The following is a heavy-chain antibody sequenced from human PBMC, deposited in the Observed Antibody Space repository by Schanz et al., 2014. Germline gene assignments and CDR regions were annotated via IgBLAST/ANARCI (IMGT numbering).Heavy chain of an antibody. CDR2: ISSSSSTR. J-gene: IGHJ4*02. V-gene: IGHV3-48*04. CDR3: VSQTGSPNY. Sequence: EVQLLESGGGLVQPGGSLRLSCVASGFGFSSYSMNWVRQAPGKGLEWVSYISSSSSTRYYADSVKGRFTISRDNAKRSLFLQMNSLRVEDTAVYFCVSQTGSPNYWGQGTLVTVSS. CDR1: GFGFSSYS. D-gene: IGHD6-13*01.